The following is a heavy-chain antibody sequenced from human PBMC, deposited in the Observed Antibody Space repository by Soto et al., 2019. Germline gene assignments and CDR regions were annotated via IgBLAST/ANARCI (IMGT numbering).Heavy chain of an antibody. Sequence: ASVKGSCRASGYTFTSYGIRWGRQAPGQGLEWMGCISAYNGNTNCAQKLQGRVTMTTDTSTSTAYMELRSLRSDDTAMHYCARGIGSSTTCYKSWFDPCGQGTLVTVSS. CDR3: ARGIGSSTTCYKSWFDP. CDR2: ISAYNGNT. CDR1: GYTFTSYG. J-gene: IGHJ5*02. V-gene: IGHV1-18*04. D-gene: IGHD2-2*02.